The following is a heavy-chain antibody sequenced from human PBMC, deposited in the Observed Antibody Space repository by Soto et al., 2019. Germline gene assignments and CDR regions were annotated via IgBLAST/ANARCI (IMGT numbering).Heavy chain of an antibody. J-gene: IGHJ6*02. CDR1: GYTFASYD. D-gene: IGHD5-12*01. CDR2: MNPNSGNT. CDR3: ARIGDGNPGGRYSGYDYYYYYGMDV. V-gene: IGHV1-8*01. Sequence: ASVNVSCKASGYTFASYDINWVRQATGQGLEWMGWMNPNSGNTGYAQKFQGRVTMTRNTSISTAYMELSSLRSEDTAVYYCARIGDGNPGGRYSGYDYYYYYGMDVWGQGTTVTVSS.